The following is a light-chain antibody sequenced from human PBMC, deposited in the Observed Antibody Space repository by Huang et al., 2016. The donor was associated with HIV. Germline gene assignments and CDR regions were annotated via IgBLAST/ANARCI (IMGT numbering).Light chain of an antibody. J-gene: IGKJ1*01. CDR2: AAS. CDR3: QQHNSWPRT. Sequence: EIVMTQSPATLSVSPGERATLSCRASQMVGSNLAWYQQRRGQAPRLLIYAASTRATGIPARFSGSGSGTEFTLTVSSLQSEDFAVYYCQQHNSWPRTFGQGTRV. CDR1: QMVGSN. V-gene: IGKV3-15*01.